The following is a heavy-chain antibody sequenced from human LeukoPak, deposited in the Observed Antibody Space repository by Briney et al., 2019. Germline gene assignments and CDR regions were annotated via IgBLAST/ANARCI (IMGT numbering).Heavy chain of an antibody. Sequence: SETLSLTCTVSGGSISGFYWSWIRQPPGKGLEWIGHIYYSGSTSYNPSVKSRVTISVDTSKNQFSLTLTSVTAADTAVYYCARDSRSLGVTTVTRGFDYWGQGTLVTVSS. J-gene: IGHJ4*02. D-gene: IGHD4-17*01. CDR2: IYYSGST. CDR1: GGSISGFY. V-gene: IGHV4-59*01. CDR3: ARDSRSLGVTTVTRGFDY.